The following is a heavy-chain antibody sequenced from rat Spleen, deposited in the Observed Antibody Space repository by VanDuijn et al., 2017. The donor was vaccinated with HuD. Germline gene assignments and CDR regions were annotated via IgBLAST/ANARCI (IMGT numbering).Heavy chain of an antibody. CDR2: ISYDGSTT. Sequence: EVQLVESDGGLVQPGRSLKLSCAASGFTFSDYYMAWVRQAPTKGLEWVATISYDGSTTYYRDSAKGRFTISRDNAESTLYLQMDSLRSEATATYYCASLMYTPDYLGVMDAWGQGASVTVSS. CDR1: GFTFSDYY. CDR3: ASLMYTPDYLGVMDA. V-gene: IGHV5-29*01. J-gene: IGHJ4*01. D-gene: IGHD1-6*01.